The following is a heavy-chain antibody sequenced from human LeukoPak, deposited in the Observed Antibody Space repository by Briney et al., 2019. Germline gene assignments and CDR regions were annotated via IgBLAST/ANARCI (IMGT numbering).Heavy chain of an antibody. Sequence: ASVKVSCKASGYSFIGNYVHWVRQAPGQGLEWMGWINPNSGGTNDAQKFQGRVTMTRDTSISTAYMELSRLRSDDTAVYYCARESYGGSDIWGQGTMVTVSS. CDR3: ARESYGGSDI. V-gene: IGHV1-2*02. D-gene: IGHD1-26*01. CDR2: INPNSGGT. J-gene: IGHJ3*02. CDR1: GYSFIGNY.